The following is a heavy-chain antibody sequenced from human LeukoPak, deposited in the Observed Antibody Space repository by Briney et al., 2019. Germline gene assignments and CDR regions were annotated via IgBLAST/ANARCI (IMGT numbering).Heavy chain of an antibody. D-gene: IGHD1-1*01. CDR2: IYYSGST. CDR3: ARSYKQLEPGEYYGMDV. V-gene: IGHV4-39*01. Sequence: SETLSFTCTVSGGSISSSSYYWGWIRQPPGKGLEWIGSIYYSGSTYYNPSLKSRVTISVDTSKNQFSLKLSSVTAADTAVYYCARSYKQLEPGEYYGMDVWGQGTTVTVSS. J-gene: IGHJ6*02. CDR1: GGSISSSSYY.